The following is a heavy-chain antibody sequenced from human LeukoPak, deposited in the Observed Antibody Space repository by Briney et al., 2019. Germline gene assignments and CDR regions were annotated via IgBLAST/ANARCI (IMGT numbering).Heavy chain of an antibody. CDR3: AKLAIRVVPAAAFDY. D-gene: IGHD2-2*01. Sequence: PGGSLRLSCAASGFTFSGYGMHWVRQAPGKGLEWVAFIRYDGSNKYYADSVKGRFTISRDNSKNTLYLQMNSLRAEDTAVYYCAKLAIRVVPAAAFDYWGQGTLVTVPS. V-gene: IGHV3-30*02. CDR1: GFTFSGYG. CDR2: IRYDGSNK. J-gene: IGHJ4*02.